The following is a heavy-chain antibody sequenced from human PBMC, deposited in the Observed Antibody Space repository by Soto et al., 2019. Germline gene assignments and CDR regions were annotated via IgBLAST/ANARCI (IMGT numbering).Heavy chain of an antibody. CDR1: GFTVSSKY. J-gene: IGHJ6*04. D-gene: IGHD2-15*01. CDR2: IQSGGPT. V-gene: IGHV3-66*01. CDR3: ARDDVLCDGGRCYGVTLDV. Sequence: EVHLVESGGGLVQPGGSLRLSCAASGFTVSSKYMSWVRQAPGKGLEWVSLIQSGGPTYYEDSVKGRFTISRETSENTLHLQTDSLRAEDTAVYYGARDDVLCDGGRCYGVTLDVWGKGTTVTVSS.